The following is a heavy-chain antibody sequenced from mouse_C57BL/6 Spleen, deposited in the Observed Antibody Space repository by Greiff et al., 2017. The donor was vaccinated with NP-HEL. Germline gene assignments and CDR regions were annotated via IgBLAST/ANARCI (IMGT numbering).Heavy chain of an antibody. CDR1: GYTFTEYT. CDR3: ARHEDRRYGNYGYYFDY. CDR2: FYPGSGSI. V-gene: IGHV1-62-2*01. D-gene: IGHD2-10*02. Sequence: VKLMESGAELVKPGASVKLSCKASGYTFTEYTIHWVKQRSGQGLEWIGWFYPGSGSIKYNEKFKDKATLTADKSSSTVYMELSRLTSEDSAVYFCARHEDRRYGNYGYYFDYWGQGTTLTVSS. J-gene: IGHJ2*01.